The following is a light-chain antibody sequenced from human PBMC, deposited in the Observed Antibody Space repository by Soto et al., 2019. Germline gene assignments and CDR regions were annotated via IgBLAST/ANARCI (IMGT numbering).Light chain of an antibody. CDR2: DAS. Sequence: EIVMTQSPGTLSVSPGERATLSCRASQSVSSNLAWYQQKPGQAPRLLISDASTRATGIPARFSGRGSGTEFTLTVSSLQSEDFAVYYCQQYIKWPITFGQGTRLEIK. V-gene: IGKV3-15*01. CDR1: QSVSSN. CDR3: QQYIKWPIT. J-gene: IGKJ5*01.